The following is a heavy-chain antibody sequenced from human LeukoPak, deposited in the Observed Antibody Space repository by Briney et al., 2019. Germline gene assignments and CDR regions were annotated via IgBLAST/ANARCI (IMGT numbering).Heavy chain of an antibody. D-gene: IGHD4-11*01. J-gene: IGHJ4*02. CDR2: IYPGASNT. Sequence: PGESLKISCKGSGYSFTNYWIVWVRQMPGKGLEWMGIIYPGASNTLYNPSFQGQVTVSADKSVTTAYLQWSSLKASGTALYFCARQSNLDYSNSAGYFDYWGQGTLVTVSS. CDR3: ARQSNLDYSNSAGYFDY. V-gene: IGHV5-51*01. CDR1: GYSFTNYW.